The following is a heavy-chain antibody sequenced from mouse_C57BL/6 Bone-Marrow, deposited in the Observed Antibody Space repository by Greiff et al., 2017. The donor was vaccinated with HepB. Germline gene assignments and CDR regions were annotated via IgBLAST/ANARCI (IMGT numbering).Heavy chain of an antibody. V-gene: IGHV3-6*01. CDR2: ISYDGSN. D-gene: IGHD1-1*01. CDR3: ARERDYYGSSNYFDY. CDR1: GYSITSGYY. J-gene: IGHJ2*01. Sequence: ESGPGLVKPSQSLSLTCSVTGYSITSGYYWNWIRQFPGNKLEWMGYISYDGSNNYNPSLKNRISITRDTSKNQFFLKLNSVTTEDTATYYCARERDYYGSSNYFDYWGQGTTLTVSS.